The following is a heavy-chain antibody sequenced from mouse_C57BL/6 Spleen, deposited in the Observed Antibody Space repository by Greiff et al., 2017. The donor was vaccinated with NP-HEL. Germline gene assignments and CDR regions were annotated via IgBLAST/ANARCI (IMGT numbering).Heavy chain of an antibody. CDR2: IDPENGDT. Sequence: VQLQQSGAELVRPGASVKLSCTASGFNIKDDYMHWVKQRPEQGLEWIGWIDPENGDTEYASKFQGKATITADTSSNTAYLQLSSLTSEDTAVYYCTTGGLRPEFAYWGQGTLVTVSA. J-gene: IGHJ3*01. CDR3: TTGGLRPEFAY. V-gene: IGHV14-4*01. D-gene: IGHD2-4*01. CDR1: GFNIKDDY.